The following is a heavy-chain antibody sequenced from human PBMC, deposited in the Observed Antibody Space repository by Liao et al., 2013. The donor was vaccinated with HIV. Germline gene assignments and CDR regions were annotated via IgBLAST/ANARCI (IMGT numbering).Heavy chain of an antibody. CDR1: GGAISSGGYS. V-gene: IGHV4-30-2*01. Sequence: QLQLQESGAGLVKPSQTLSLTCAVSGGAISSGGYSWNWIRQPPGKGLEWIGYIYHSGRSSYNPSLKSRVTISVDRSKNQFSLRLRSVTAADTAVYYCARDSGVFPKYSSDTTYKTSLLSYYWG. CDR3: ARDSGVFPKYSSDTTYKTSLLSYY. D-gene: IGHD2/OR15-2a*01. J-gene: IGHJ4*01. CDR2: IYHSGRS.